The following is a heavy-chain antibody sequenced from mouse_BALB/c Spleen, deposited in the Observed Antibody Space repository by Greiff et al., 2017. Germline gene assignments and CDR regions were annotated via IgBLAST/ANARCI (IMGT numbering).Heavy chain of an antibody. CDR2: ILPGSGST. CDR1: GYTFSSYW. D-gene: IGHD1-1*01. V-gene: IGHV1-9*01. J-gene: IGHJ3*01. CDR3: ARKDYGSSIFAY. Sequence: VKLMESGAELMKPGASVKISCKATGYTFSSYWIEWVKQRPGHGLEWIGEILPGSGSTNYNEKFKGKATFTADTSSNTAYMQLSSLTSEDSAVYYCARKDYGSSIFAYWGQGTLVTVSA.